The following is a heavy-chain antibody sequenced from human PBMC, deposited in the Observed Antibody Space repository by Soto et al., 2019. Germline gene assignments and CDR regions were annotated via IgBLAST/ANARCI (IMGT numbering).Heavy chain of an antibody. CDR2: IYYSGST. V-gene: IGHV4-61*01. D-gene: IGHD5-18*01. J-gene: IGHJ4*02. CDR3: ARTTWIQLWSFDY. CDR1: GGSVSSGSYY. Sequence: SETLSLTCTVSGGSVSSGSYYWSWIRQPPGKGLEWIGYIYYSGSTNYNHSLKSRVTISVDTSKNQFSLKLSSETAADTAVYYCARTTWIQLWSFDYWGQGTLVTVSS.